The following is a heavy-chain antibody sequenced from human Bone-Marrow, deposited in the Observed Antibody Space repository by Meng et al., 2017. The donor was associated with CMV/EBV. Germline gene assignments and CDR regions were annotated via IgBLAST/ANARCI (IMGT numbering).Heavy chain of an antibody. CDR1: GFTFDDYA. J-gene: IGHJ4*02. CDR2: IIWNSVTI. D-gene: IGHD6-13*01. CDR3: AKTNRSWHIAAAGSYFDY. Sequence: SLQISCAASGFTFDDYAMHWVWQAPGKGLEWVSGIIWNSVTIGYADSVKGRFTISRDNAKNALYLQMNSLRAEDTAVYYCAKTNRSWHIAAAGSYFDYWGQGTLVTVSS. V-gene: IGHV3-9*01.